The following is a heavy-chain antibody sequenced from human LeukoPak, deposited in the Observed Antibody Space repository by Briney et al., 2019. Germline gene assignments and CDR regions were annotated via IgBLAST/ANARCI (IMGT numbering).Heavy chain of an antibody. Sequence: GGSRLSCAASGFTFSSYAMHWVRQAPDKGLEWVAVISYDGSNKYYADSVKGRFTISRDNSKNTLYLQMNSLRAEDTAVYYCARGGSGSYYTLDYWGQGTLVTVSS. CDR3: ARGGSGSYYTLDY. D-gene: IGHD3-10*01. CDR1: GFTFSSYA. V-gene: IGHV3-30-3*01. J-gene: IGHJ4*02. CDR2: ISYDGSNK.